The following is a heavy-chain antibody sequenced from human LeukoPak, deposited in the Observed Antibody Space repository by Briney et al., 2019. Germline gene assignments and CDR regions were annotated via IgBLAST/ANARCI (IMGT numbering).Heavy chain of an antibody. CDR1: GYTFTSYD. D-gene: IGHD3-10*01. V-gene: IGHV1-8*01. J-gene: IGHJ6*03. CDR2: MNPNRGNT. Sequence: GASVKVSCKASGYTFTSYDINWVRQATGQGLEWMGWMNPNRGNTGYAQKFQGRVTITRNTSISTAYMELSSLRSEDTAVYYCARGSGFGESLYIDYYYYYMDVWGKGTTVTVSS. CDR3: ARGSGFGESLYIDYYYYYMDV.